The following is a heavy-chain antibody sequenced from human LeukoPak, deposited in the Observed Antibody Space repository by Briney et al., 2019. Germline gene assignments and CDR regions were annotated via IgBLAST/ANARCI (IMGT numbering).Heavy chain of an antibody. CDR2: INPNSGGT. CDR1: GYTFTGYY. Sequence: GASVKVSCKASGYTFTGYYMHWVRQAPGQGLEWMGWINPNSGGTNYAQKFQGRVTMTRDTSISTAYMELSRLRSDDTAVYYCARDLVLGFVAGINYFDYWGQGTLVSVSS. CDR3: ARDLVLGFVAGINYFDY. V-gene: IGHV1-2*02. D-gene: IGHD3-10*01. J-gene: IGHJ4*02.